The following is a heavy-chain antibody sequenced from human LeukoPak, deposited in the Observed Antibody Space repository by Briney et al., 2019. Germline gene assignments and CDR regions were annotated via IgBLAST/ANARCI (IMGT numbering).Heavy chain of an antibody. CDR2: IYYSGST. D-gene: IGHD6-19*01. CDR1: GYFISSGYY. V-gene: IGHV4-38-2*02. J-gene: IGHJ4*02. CDR3: ARRTYSSGWKLSYFDY. Sequence: PSETLSLTCTVSGYFISSGYYWGWIRQPPGKGLEWIGSIYYSGSTYYNPSLKSRVTISVDTSKNQFSLKLSSVTAADTAVYYCARRTYSSGWKLSYFDYWGQGTLVTVSS.